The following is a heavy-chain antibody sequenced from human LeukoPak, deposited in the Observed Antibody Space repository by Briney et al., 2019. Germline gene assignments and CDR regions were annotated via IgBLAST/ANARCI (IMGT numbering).Heavy chain of an antibody. CDR2: INPSGGTT. CDR3: ARDLMTTVTNYYYYMDI. CDR1: GYTFTSYY. Sequence: ASVKVSCKASGYTFTSYYMHWVRQAPGQGLEWMGIINPSGGTTTYAQKFQGRVTMTRDMSTSTVYMELSSLRSEDTAVYYCARDLMTTVTNYYYYMDIWGKGTTVTVSS. D-gene: IGHD4-17*01. J-gene: IGHJ6*03. V-gene: IGHV1-46*01.